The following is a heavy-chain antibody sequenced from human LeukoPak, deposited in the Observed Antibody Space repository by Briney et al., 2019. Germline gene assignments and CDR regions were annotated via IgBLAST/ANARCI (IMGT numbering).Heavy chain of an antibody. Sequence: PGGSLRLSCGASGFTFSSYAMNWVRQAPGKGLEWVSSISGGSGTTHYADSVKGRFTISRDNSKNTLYLQMNSLRAEDTALYYCAKGLSTIWYDDAFDIWGQGTEVTVSS. V-gene: IGHV3-23*01. CDR3: AKGLSTIWYDDAFDI. J-gene: IGHJ3*02. D-gene: IGHD6-13*01. CDR1: GFTFSSYA. CDR2: ISGGSGTT.